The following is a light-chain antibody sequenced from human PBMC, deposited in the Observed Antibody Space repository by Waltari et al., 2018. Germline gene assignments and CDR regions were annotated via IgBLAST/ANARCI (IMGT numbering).Light chain of an antibody. CDR1: KLGDKY. Sequence: SYELTQPPSVSVSPGQTARITCSGDKLGDKYAYWYQQKPGQSPMLVIYQDTKRPSGIPERFSGSNAGNTGTLTISGTQAMDEADYYCQAWDSSTVVFGGGTKLTVL. J-gene: IGLJ2*01. V-gene: IGLV3-1*01. CDR2: QDT. CDR3: QAWDSSTVV.